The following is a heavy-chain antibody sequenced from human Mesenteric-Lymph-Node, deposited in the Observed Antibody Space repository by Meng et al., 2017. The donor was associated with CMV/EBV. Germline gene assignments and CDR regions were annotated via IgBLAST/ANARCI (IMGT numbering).Heavy chain of an antibody. J-gene: IGHJ4*02. D-gene: IGHD1-14*01. Sequence: SLKISCAASGFTFDDYAMHWVRQAPGKGLEWVSGISWNSGSIGYADSVKGRFTISRDNAKNSLYLQMNSLRDEDTAVYYCATAGNYYFGNWGQGTLVTVSS. CDR2: ISWNSGSI. CDR3: ATAGNYYFGN. CDR1: GFTFDDYA. V-gene: IGHV3-9*01.